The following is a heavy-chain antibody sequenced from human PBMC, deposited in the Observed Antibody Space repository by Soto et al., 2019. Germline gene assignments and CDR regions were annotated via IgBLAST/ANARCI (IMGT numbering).Heavy chain of an antibody. V-gene: IGHV4-59*01. J-gene: IGHJ3*02. D-gene: IGHD3-16*01. CDR2: IYYSGST. CDR3: ARDMGRLRGEDDVFDI. Sequence: SETLSLTCTVSGGSISSYYWSWIRQPPGKGLEWIGYIYYSGSTNYNPSLKSRVTISVDTSKNQFSLKLSSVTAADTAVYYCARDMGRLRGEDDVFDIWGQGTMVTVSS. CDR1: GGSISSYY.